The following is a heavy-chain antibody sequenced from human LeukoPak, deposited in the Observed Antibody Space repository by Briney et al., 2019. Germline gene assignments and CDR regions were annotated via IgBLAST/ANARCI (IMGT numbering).Heavy chain of an antibody. J-gene: IGHJ6*03. D-gene: IGHD1-14*01. CDR2: IYHSGGT. Sequence: SETLSLTCTVSGYSISSGYYWGWIRQPPGKGLEWIGTIYHSGGTYYNPSLKSRVTISVDTSKNQFSLKLSSVTAADTAVYYCARVYSYYYFYMDVWGKGTTVTVSS. V-gene: IGHV4-38-2*02. CDR1: GYSISSGYY. CDR3: ARVYSYYYFYMDV.